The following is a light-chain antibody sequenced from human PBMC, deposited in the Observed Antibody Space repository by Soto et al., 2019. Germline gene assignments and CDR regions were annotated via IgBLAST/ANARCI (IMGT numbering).Light chain of an antibody. CDR1: SSNIGSNT. CDR3: AVWDDSLNGQGV. Sequence: VVTQPPSASGTPGQRVTISCSGTSSNIGSNTVNWYQQLPGAAPKLLIHSNNQRPSGVPDRFSGSKSGTSASLAISGLQSEDEADYYCAVWDDSLNGQGVFGGGTKLTVL. CDR2: SNN. J-gene: IGLJ3*02. V-gene: IGLV1-44*01.